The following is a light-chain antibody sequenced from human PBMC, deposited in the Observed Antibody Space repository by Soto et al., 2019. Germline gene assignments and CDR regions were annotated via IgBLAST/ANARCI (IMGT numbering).Light chain of an antibody. CDR2: KAS. CDR1: QSISYW. CDR3: QQYNSYPLT. Sequence: DIQMTQSPSTLSASVGDRVTITCRASQSISYWLAWYQQKPGKAPKLLIYKASSLESGVPLRFSGTGSGTEFTLTISSLQSDDFASYYCQQYNSYPLTFGGGTKVEIK. V-gene: IGKV1-5*03. J-gene: IGKJ4*01.